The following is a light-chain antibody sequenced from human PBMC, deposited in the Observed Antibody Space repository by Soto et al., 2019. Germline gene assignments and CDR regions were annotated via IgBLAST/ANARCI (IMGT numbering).Light chain of an antibody. V-gene: IGLV2-8*01. CDR2: EVN. CDR1: SSDVRGYHY. CDR3: SSYSASNNLL. Sequence: QSALTQPPSASGSPGQSVTISCTETSSDVRGYHYVSWYQQHPGKAPKLMIYEVNKRPSGVPDRFFGSKSGNTASLTVSGLQAEDEADYYCSSYSASNNLLFGGGTKLTGL. J-gene: IGLJ2*01.